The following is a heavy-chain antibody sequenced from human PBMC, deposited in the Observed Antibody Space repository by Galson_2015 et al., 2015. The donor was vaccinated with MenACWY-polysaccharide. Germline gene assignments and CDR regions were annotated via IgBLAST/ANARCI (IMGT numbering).Heavy chain of an antibody. CDR2: ISWNSGSI. D-gene: IGHD3-3*01. J-gene: IGHJ6*02. Sequence: SLRLSCAASGFTFDDYAMHWVRHAPGKGLEWVSGISWNSGSIGYADSVKGRFTISRDNAKNSLYLQMNSLRAEDTALYYCAKDTHDGYYYYGMDVWGQGTPVTVSS. CDR3: AKDTHDGYYYYGMDV. V-gene: IGHV3-9*01. CDR1: GFTFDDYA.